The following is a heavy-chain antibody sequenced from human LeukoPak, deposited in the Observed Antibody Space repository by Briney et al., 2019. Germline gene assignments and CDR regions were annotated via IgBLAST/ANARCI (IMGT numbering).Heavy chain of an antibody. CDR1: GFTFSSYE. Sequence: PGGSLRLSCAASGFTFSSYELNWVRQAPGKGLEWVSGISGSGGSTYYADSVKGRFTISRDNSKNTLYLQMNSLRAEDTAVYYCAKSSHAFGAFDIWGQGTMVTVSS. J-gene: IGHJ3*02. CDR2: ISGSGGST. D-gene: IGHD3-16*01. V-gene: IGHV3-23*01. CDR3: AKSSHAFGAFDI.